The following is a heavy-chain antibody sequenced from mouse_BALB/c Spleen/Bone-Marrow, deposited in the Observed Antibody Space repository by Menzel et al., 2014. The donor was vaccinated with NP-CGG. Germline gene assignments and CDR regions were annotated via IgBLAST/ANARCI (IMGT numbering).Heavy chain of an antibody. CDR1: GFAFSGND. J-gene: IGHJ4*01. D-gene: IGHD2-2*01. CDR2: ISSGGGST. Sequence: DVMLVESGGGLVKPGGSLKLSCAASGFAFSGNDMSWVRQTPEKRLEWVAYISSGGGSTYYPDTVKGRFTISRDNAKNTLYLQMNSLKSEDTAMYYCARQRGYAYAMAYWDQGTSVTVSS. CDR3: ARQRGYAYAMAY. V-gene: IGHV5-12-1*01.